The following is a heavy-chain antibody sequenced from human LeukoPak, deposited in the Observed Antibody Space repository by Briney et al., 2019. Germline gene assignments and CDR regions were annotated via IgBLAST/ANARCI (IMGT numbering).Heavy chain of an antibody. D-gene: IGHD6-13*01. CDR1: GYTFTGNY. V-gene: IGHV1-2*02. CDR3: ARLGNSSHPYFDY. Sequence: ASVKVSCKASGYTFTGNYIHWVRQVPGQGLEWMGWINPNSGGTKYAQNFQGRVTMTRDTSISTAYMDLRGLRSDDTAIYYCARLGNSSHPYFDYWGQGTLVTVSS. CDR2: INPNSGGT. J-gene: IGHJ4*02.